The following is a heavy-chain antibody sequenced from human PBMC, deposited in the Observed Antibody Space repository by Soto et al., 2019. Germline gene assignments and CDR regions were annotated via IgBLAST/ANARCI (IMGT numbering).Heavy chain of an antibody. V-gene: IGHV6-1*01. Sequence: SQTLSLTCVISGDSVSSNSAAWNWIRQSPSRGLEWLGRTYYRSKWYNDYAVSVKSRITINPDTSKNQFSLQLDSVTPEDTAVYYCARDRRLGYCSSTSCTLNLYYYYGMDVWGQGTTVTVSS. J-gene: IGHJ6*02. CDR1: GDSVSSNSAA. CDR3: ARDRRLGYCSSTSCTLNLYYYYGMDV. CDR2: TYYRSKWYN. D-gene: IGHD2-2*01.